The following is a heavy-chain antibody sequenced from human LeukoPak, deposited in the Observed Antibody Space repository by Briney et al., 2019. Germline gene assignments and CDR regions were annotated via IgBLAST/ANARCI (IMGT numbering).Heavy chain of an antibody. V-gene: IGHV1-18*01. D-gene: IGHD6-19*01. J-gene: IGHJ4*02. CDR2: ISAYNGHT. CDR3: ARDHSIREAAGIFDY. CDR1: GHIFTNHG. Sequence: ASVKVSCKASGHIFTNHGITWVRQAPGQGLEWMGWISAYNGHTNHAQNLQGRVTMTTDTSTSTAYMELRSLRSDDTAVYYCARDHSIREAAGIFDYWGQGTLVTVSS.